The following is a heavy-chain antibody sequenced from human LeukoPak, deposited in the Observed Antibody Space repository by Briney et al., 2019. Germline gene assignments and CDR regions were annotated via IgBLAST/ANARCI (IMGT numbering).Heavy chain of an antibody. CDR2: ISGSGGST. J-gene: IGHJ4*02. CDR1: GFTFSSYS. V-gene: IGHV3-23*01. Sequence: GGSLRLSCAGTGFTFSSYSMHWVRQAPGKGLEWVSAISGSGGSTYYADSVKGRFTISRDNSKNTLYLQMNSLRAEDTAVYYCAKDRGDSSGPTGYWGQGTMVTVSS. D-gene: IGHD3-22*01. CDR3: AKDRGDSSGPTGY.